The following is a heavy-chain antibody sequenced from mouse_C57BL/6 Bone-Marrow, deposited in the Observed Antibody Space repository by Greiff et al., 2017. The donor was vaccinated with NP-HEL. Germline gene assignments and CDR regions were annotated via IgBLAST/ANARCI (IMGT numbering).Heavy chain of an antibody. Sequence: DVMLVESGGGLVKPGGSLKLSCAASGFTFSSYAMSWIRQTPEKRLEWVATISDGGSYTYYPDNVKGRFTISRDTAKNNLYLQMSHLKSEDTAMYYCARDSNYGDYAMDYWGQGTSVTVSS. V-gene: IGHV5-4*01. D-gene: IGHD2-5*01. J-gene: IGHJ4*01. CDR1: GFTFSSYA. CDR3: ARDSNYGDYAMDY. CDR2: ISDGGSYT.